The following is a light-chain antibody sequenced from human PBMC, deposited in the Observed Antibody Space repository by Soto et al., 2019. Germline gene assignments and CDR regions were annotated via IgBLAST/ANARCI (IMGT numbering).Light chain of an antibody. J-gene: IGKJ5*01. Sequence: DIQVTQSPSSLSTSIGDRVTITCRASQSISTYLNWYQQKPGKAPKLLIYAASRLQTGVPSRFSGSGSGTDFTLTISTLQPEDFATYYCQQAYTAPVTFGHGTRLRL. CDR1: QSISTY. V-gene: IGKV1-39*01. CDR3: QQAYTAPVT. CDR2: AAS.